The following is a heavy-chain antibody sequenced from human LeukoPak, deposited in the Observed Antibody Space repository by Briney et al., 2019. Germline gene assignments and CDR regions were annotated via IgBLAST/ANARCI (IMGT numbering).Heavy chain of an antibody. J-gene: IGHJ4*02. CDR2: INHSGST. Sequence: PSETLSLTCAVYGGSLSGYYWSWIRQPPGKGLEWIGEINHSGSTNYNPSLKSRVTISVDTSKNQFSLKLSSVTAADTAVYYCARGARRYYFDYWGQGTLVTVSS. CDR1: GGSLSGYY. V-gene: IGHV4-34*01. CDR3: ARGARRYYFDY. D-gene: IGHD6-6*01.